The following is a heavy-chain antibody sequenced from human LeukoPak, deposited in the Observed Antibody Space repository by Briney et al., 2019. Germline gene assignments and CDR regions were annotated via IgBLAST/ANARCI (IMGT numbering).Heavy chain of an antibody. CDR1: GGSISTYH. Sequence: SETLSLTCTVSGGSISTYHWSWIRQPPGKGLEWIGYIYYSGSTSYNPSLKSRVTISLDTSKNQFSLQLSSVTAADTAVYYCARAVGSGSFQTYYYYMDVWGKGTTVTISS. D-gene: IGHD3-10*01. J-gene: IGHJ6*03. V-gene: IGHV4-59*01. CDR2: IYYSGST. CDR3: ARAVGSGSFQTYYYYMDV.